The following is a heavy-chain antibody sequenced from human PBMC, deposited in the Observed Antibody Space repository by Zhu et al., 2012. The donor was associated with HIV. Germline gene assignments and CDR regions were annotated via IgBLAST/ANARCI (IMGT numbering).Heavy chain of an antibody. D-gene: IGHD3-16*01. CDR1: GAAISSSSYY. V-gene: IGHV4-39*07. CDR2: VLYSGNT. J-gene: IGHJ4*02. Sequence: QVQLQESGPGLVKPSETLSVMCSVSGAAISSSSYYWGWIRQPPGRGLEWIGSVLYSGNTNYNPSLKSRVSISADTSKRTLSLKLRSVTAADTAVYYCARGGGXGAGYFNYWGQGTPGHRLL. CDR3: ARGGGXGAGYFNY.